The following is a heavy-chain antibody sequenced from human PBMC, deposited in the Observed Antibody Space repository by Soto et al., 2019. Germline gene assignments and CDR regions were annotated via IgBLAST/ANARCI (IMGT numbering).Heavy chain of an antibody. V-gene: IGHV3-23*01. CDR1: GFTFSRYA. J-gene: IGHJ4*02. D-gene: IGHD6-19*01. Sequence: GGSLRLSCAVSGFTFSRYAMSWVRQAPGKGLEWVSDISGSGGSTYYADSVKGRFTISRDNSKNTLYLQMNSLRAEDTAVYYCASVGMTYSSGWPFDYWGQGTLGTVSS. CDR2: ISGSGGST. CDR3: ASVGMTYSSGWPFDY.